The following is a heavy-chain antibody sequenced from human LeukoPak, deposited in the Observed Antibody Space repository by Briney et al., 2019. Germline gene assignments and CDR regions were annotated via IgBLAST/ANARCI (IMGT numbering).Heavy chain of an antibody. CDR3: ARHRDYYDT. V-gene: IGHV4-59*08. Sequence: SETLSLTCTVSGASINNNFWTWXRQPPGKGLEWIGYIYSSGSAXXNPSLKSRVIISGDTSKNQISLNLTSVTAADTAVYFCARHRDYYDTWGHGTLVTVSS. CDR1: GASINNNF. J-gene: IGHJ4*01. CDR2: IYSSGSA. D-gene: IGHD3-22*01.